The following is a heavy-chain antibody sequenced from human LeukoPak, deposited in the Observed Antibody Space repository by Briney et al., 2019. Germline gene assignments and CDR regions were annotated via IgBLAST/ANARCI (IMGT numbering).Heavy chain of an antibody. CDR3: TPQKSYGNNPLGH. CDR1: GFAFSTYP. Sequence: GGSLRLSCAASGFAFSTYPMNWVRQAPGKGLEWISYISNSGSPTSYADSVKVRFTISRDNAKNSLYLQMNSLRADDTAVYYCTPQKSYGNNPLGHWGQGTLVTVSS. D-gene: IGHD4-17*01. J-gene: IGHJ4*02. CDR2: ISNSGSPT. V-gene: IGHV3-48*01.